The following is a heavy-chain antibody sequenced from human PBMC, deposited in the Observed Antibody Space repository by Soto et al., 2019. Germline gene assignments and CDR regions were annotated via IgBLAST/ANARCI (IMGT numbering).Heavy chain of an antibody. CDR3: AKLGDYDILTGYFRAFDI. V-gene: IGHV3-23*01. Sequence: EGSLRLSCAASGFTFSSYAMSWVRQAPGKGLEWVSAISGSGGSTYYADSVKGRFTISRDNSKNTLYLQMNSLRAEDTAVYYCAKLGDYDILTGYFRAFDIWGQGTMVTVSS. D-gene: IGHD3-9*01. CDR1: GFTFSSYA. J-gene: IGHJ3*02. CDR2: ISGSGGST.